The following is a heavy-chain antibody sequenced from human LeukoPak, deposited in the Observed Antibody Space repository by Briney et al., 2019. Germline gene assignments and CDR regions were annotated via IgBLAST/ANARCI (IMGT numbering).Heavy chain of an antibody. CDR1: GFTFSSSA. V-gene: IGHV3-23*01. CDR2: MSGSGGST. Sequence: PTGGSLRLSCAASGFTFSSSAMSWVRQAPGKGLQWVSAMSGSGGSTYYADSVKGRFTISRDNSKNTLYLQMNSLRAEDTAVYYCARGKAYYDSSGQPSMWYCFDYWGQGTLVTVSS. D-gene: IGHD3-22*01. J-gene: IGHJ4*02. CDR3: ARGKAYYDSSGQPSMWYCFDY.